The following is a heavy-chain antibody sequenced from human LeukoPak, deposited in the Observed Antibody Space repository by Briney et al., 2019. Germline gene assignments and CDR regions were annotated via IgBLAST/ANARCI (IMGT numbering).Heavy chain of an antibody. CDR3: ARSTPATNRNYPPLFSFDS. CDR1: GGSISSYY. V-gene: IGHV4-59*01. CDR2: IYYSGST. J-gene: IGHJ4*02. Sequence: SETLSLTCTVSGGSISSYYWSWIRQPPGKGLEWIGYIYYSGSTNYNPSLKSRVTISVDTSKNQFSVELTSVTAADTAIYYCARSTPATNRNYPPLFSFDSWGQGTLVTVSS. D-gene: IGHD1-7*01.